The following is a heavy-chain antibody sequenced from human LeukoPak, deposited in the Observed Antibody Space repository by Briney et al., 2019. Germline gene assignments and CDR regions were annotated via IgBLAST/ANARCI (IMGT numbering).Heavy chain of an antibody. V-gene: IGHV3-23*01. J-gene: IGHJ4*02. CDR3: AKAVSYYGSGRAPFDY. Sequence: GGSLRLSCAASGFTFSNSAMTWVRQAPGEGLEGVSVIGVGGGTYYAGSVKGRFTISRDISKTTLYLQMDSLRAEDTAVYYCAKAVSYYGSGRAPFDYWGEGSLVSVCS. D-gene: IGHD3-10*01. CDR1: GFTFSNSA. CDR2: IGVGGGT.